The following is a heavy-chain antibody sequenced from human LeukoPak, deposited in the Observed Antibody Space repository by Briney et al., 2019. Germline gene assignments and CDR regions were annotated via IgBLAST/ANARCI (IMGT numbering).Heavy chain of an antibody. CDR1: GDSVSSSSAA. V-gene: IGHV6-1*01. J-gene: IGHJ4*02. CDR2: TYYRSKWYY. CDR3: AREAAGFGY. D-gene: IGHD6-13*01. Sequence: SQTLSLTCAISGDSVSSSSAAWNWIRQTPSGGLEWLGRTYYRSKWYYDYAVSVKSRIAINPDTSKVQFSLQLNSVTPEDTAMYYCAREAAGFGYWGQGTLVTVSS.